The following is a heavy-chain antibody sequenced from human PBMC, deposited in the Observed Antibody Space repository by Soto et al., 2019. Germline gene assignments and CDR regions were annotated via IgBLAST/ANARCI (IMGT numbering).Heavy chain of an antibody. V-gene: IGHV4-34*01. CDR3: ARSAAAGTRWFDP. CDR2: INHSGST. CDR1: GGSFRGYY. J-gene: IGHJ5*02. Sequence: SETLSLTCAVYGGSFRGYYWSWIRQPPGKGLEWIGEINHSGSTNYNPSLKSRVTISVDTSKNQFSLKLSSVTAADTAVYYCARSAAAGTRWFDPWGQGTLVTVSS. D-gene: IGHD6-13*01.